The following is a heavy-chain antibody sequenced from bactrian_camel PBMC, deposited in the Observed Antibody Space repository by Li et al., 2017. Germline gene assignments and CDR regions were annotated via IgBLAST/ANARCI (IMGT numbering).Heavy chain of an antibody. CDR2: IDTGDGSA. J-gene: IGHJ4*01. D-gene: IGHD2*01. V-gene: IGHV3S40*01. Sequence: VQLVESGGGSALAGGSVRLSCAASGYTFNTYSWFRQAPGQEREGVAAIDTGDGSAYYLNSVEGRFTVSRDNANNTVNLMMNSLKPEDTAMYYCAANFGPYCSGPYLARRANFLGQGTQVTVS. CDR1: GYTFNTY.